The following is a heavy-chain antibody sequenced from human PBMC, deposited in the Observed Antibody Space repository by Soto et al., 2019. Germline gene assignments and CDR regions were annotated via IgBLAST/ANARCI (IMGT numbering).Heavy chain of an antibody. CDR3: AKSSAMVRDYGMDV. CDR1: GFTFSSYA. D-gene: IGHD3-10*01. V-gene: IGHV3-23*01. Sequence: GGSLRLSCAASGFTFSSYAMSWVRQAPGKGLEWVSAISGSGGSTYYADSVKGRFTISRDNSKNTLYLQMNSLRAEDTAVYYCAKSSAMVRDYGMDVWGQGTTVTGSS. CDR2: ISGSGGST. J-gene: IGHJ6*02.